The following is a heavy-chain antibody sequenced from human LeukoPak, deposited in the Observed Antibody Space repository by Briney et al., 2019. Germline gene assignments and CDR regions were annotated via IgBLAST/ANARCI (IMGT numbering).Heavy chain of an antibody. CDR1: GFTFSTYG. J-gene: IGHJ5*02. CDR3: AKDLLRDRWFGES. V-gene: IGHV3-30*02. CDR2: IRYDGSHK. Sequence: GGSLRLSCAASGFTFSTYGMHWVRQAPGEGLEWVAFIRYDGSHKYYADSVKGRFTISRDDSKYTLYLQMNSLRVEDTAVYYCAKDLLRDRWFGESWGQGTPVTVSS. D-gene: IGHD3-10*01.